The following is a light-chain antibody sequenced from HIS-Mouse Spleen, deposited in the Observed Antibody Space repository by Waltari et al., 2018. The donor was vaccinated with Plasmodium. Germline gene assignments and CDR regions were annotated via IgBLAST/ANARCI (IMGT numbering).Light chain of an antibody. Sequence: SYELTQPPSVSVSPGQTASITCSGDKLGDKYACWYQQKPCQSPVLVIYQDSKRPSGIPGRVSGANSGNTATLTISGTQGMDEADYYCQAWDSSTVVFGGGTKLTVL. CDR1: KLGDKY. J-gene: IGLJ2*01. CDR2: QDS. V-gene: IGLV3-1*01. CDR3: QAWDSSTVV.